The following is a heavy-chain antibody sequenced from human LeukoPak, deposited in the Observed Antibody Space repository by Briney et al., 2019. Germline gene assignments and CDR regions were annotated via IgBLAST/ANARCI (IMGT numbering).Heavy chain of an antibody. CDR1: GSTSDDHA. Sequence: GGSLRLSCAVFGSTSDDHAMHWVRQASGKGLEWVAGIMWRSGSTGYGDSVKGRFTISRDNAKKSLYLQMNGLRVEDTAFYYCTKDLTPGGADVWGQGTTVTVSS. J-gene: IGHJ6*02. CDR2: IMWRSGST. V-gene: IGHV3-9*02. CDR3: TKDLTPGGADV. D-gene: IGHD3-10*01.